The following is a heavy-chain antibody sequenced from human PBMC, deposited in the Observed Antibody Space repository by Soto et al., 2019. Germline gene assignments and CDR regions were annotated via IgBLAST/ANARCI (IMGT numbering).Heavy chain of an antibody. J-gene: IGHJ4*02. V-gene: IGHV5-51*01. CDR3: ARHVGDYVGYFDY. Sequence: GESLKISCQGSGYSFTSYWIGWVRQMPGKGLEWVGIIYPGDSDTRYSPSFQGQVTISADKSISTAYLQWSSLKASDTAMYYCARHVGDYVGYFDYWGQGTLVTVSS. D-gene: IGHD4-17*01. CDR1: GYSFTSYW. CDR2: IYPGDSDT.